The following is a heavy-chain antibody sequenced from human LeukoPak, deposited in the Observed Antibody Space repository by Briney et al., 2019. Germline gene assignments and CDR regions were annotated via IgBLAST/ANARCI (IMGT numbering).Heavy chain of an antibody. J-gene: IGHJ4*02. CDR2: ILYDGSNK. CDR1: GFTFSSYF. Sequence: GRSLRLSCAASGFTFSSYFMHLVRQAPGKGLEWVAVILYDGSNKYYADSVKGRFTISRDNSKNTLYLQMNSVRAEDTAVYYCARGGSYGPCDYWGQGTLVTVSS. D-gene: IGHD5-18*01. CDR3: ARGGSYGPCDY. V-gene: IGHV3-30-3*01.